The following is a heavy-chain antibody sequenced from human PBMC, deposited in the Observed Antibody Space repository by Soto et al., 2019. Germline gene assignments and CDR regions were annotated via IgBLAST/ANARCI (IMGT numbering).Heavy chain of an antibody. D-gene: IGHD2-2*01. CDR2: ISYDGSNK. J-gene: IGHJ4*02. CDR1: GFTFSSYG. V-gene: IGHV3-30*18. CDR3: AKERMEQYQLLPFFDY. Sequence: GGSLRLSCAASGFTFSSYGMHWVRQAPGKGLEWVAVISYDGSNKYYADSAKGRFTISRDNSKNMLYLQMNSLRVEDTAVYYCAKERMEQYQLLPFFDYWGQGTLVTVSS.